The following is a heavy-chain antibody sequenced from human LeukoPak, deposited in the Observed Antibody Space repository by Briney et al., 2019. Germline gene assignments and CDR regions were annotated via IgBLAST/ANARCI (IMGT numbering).Heavy chain of an antibody. J-gene: IGHJ5*02. CDR2: IYYSGST. V-gene: IGHV4-59*01. D-gene: IGHD6-6*01. CDR3: ARERGVAARVWFDP. CDR1: GGSISSYY. Sequence: SETLSLTCTVSGGSISSYYWSWRRQPPGKGLEWFGYIYYSGSTNYNPSLKSRVTISVDTSKNQFSLKLSSVTAADTAVYYCARERGVAARVWFDPWGQGTLVTVSS.